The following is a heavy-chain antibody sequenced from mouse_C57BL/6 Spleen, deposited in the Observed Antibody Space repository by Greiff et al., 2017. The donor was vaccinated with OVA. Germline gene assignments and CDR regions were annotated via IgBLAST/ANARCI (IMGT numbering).Heavy chain of an antibody. J-gene: IGHJ2*01. CDR1: GYTFTSYW. CDR2: IDPSDSET. V-gene: IGHV1-52*01. CDR3: AREREWGYFDY. Sequence: QVQLQQPGAELVRPGSSVKLSCKASGYTFTSYWMHWVKQRPIQGLEWIGNIDPSDSETHYNQKFKDKATLTVDKSSSTAYMQLSSLTSEDSAVYYCAREREWGYFDYWGQGTTLTVSS.